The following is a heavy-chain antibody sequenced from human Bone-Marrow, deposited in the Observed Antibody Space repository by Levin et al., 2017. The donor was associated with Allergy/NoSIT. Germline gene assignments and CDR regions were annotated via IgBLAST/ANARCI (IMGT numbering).Heavy chain of an antibody. V-gene: IGHV3-21*06. J-gene: IGHJ6*01. Sequence: PGGSLRLSCTASGFTVRSYSFNWVRQAPGRGLEWVASISGGSKYIYYAESVKGRFTVSRDNANNSFYLQMNSLRVDDTSVYYCARDLSDIWSGYSQDGFSFSGMDVWGQGTTVTVSS. CDR2: ISGGSKYI. CDR3: ARDLSDIWSGYSQDGFSFSGMDV. D-gene: IGHD3-3*01. CDR1: GFTVRSYS.